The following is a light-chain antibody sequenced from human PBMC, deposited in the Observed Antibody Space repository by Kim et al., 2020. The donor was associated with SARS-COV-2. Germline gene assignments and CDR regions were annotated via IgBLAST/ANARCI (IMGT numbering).Light chain of an antibody. CDR2: EVT. CDR1: SSDVGAYNF. CDR3: SSYAGNSLV. Sequence: PGQSVTISCTGTSSDVGAYNFVSRYQQPPGKAPKLIISEVTKRPSGVPNRFSGSKSGNTASLTVSGLQAEDEADYHCSSYAGNSLVFGGGTQLTVL. V-gene: IGLV2-8*01. J-gene: IGLJ3*02.